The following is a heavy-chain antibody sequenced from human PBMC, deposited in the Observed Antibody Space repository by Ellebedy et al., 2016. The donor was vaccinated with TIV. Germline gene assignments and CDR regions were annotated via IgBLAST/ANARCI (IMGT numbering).Heavy chain of an antibody. CDR2: IYYSGST. V-gene: IGHV4-39*01. D-gene: IGHD1-14*01. CDR3: ARSPDGITWGY. CDR1: GGSISSSSYY. Sequence: SETLSLXXTVSGGSISSSSYYWGWIRQPPGKGLEWIGSIYYSGSTYYNPSLKSRVTISVDTSKNQFSLKLSSVTAADTAVYYCARSPDGITWGYWGQGTLVTVSS. J-gene: IGHJ4*02.